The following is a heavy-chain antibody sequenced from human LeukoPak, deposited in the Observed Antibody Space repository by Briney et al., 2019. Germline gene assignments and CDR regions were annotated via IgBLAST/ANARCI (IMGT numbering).Heavy chain of an antibody. CDR3: VKDGMAVAGTAPLDY. Sequence: GGSLRLSCSAYGFTFSSYAMHWVRQAPGKGLEYVSAISSSGDSTYYADSVKGRFTISRDNSKNTLYLQMSSLRPEDAAVYYCVKDGMAVAGTAPLDYWGLGILVTASS. CDR1: GFTFSSYA. CDR2: ISSSGDST. D-gene: IGHD6-19*01. J-gene: IGHJ4*02. V-gene: IGHV3-64D*08.